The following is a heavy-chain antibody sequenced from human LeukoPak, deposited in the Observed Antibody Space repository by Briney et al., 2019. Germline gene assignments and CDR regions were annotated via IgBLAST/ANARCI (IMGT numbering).Heavy chain of an antibody. CDR2: IYTSGST. J-gene: IGHJ6*03. Sequence: SETLSLTCTVSGGSLSSYYWSWLRQPAGKGLEWIGRIYTSGSTNYNPSLKSRVTMSVDTSKNQFSLKLSSVTAADTAVYYCARNFRFSSPGAMDVWGKGTTVTVSS. CDR1: GGSLSSYY. D-gene: IGHD6-6*01. CDR3: ARNFRFSSPGAMDV. V-gene: IGHV4-4*07.